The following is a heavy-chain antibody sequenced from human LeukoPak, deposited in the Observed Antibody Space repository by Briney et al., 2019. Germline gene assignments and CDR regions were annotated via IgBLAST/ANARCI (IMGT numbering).Heavy chain of an antibody. Sequence: SETLSLTCAVYGGSFSGYYWSWIRQPPGKGLEWIGEINHSGSTNYNPSLKSRVTISVDTSKNQFSLKLSSVTAADTAVYYCASRIAVAGVKRGSDYWGQGTLVTVSS. D-gene: IGHD6-19*01. CDR1: GGSFSGYY. CDR2: INHSGST. V-gene: IGHV4-34*01. CDR3: ASRIAVAGVKRGSDY. J-gene: IGHJ4*02.